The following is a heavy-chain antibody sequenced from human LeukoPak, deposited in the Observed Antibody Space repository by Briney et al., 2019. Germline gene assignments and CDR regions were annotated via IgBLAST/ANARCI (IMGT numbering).Heavy chain of an antibody. J-gene: IGHJ4*02. CDR1: GFTFSAFY. V-gene: IGHV3-11*06. D-gene: IGHD6-6*01. CDR3: TRDPRLLDS. CDR2: IAGNSQYI. Sequence: GGSLRLSCAASGFTFSAFYMTWIRQAPGKGLESVAYIAGNSQYINYADSVKGRFTISRDNAKNSLYLQMSSLRVEDTAVYYCTRDPRLLDSWGQGTLVTVSS.